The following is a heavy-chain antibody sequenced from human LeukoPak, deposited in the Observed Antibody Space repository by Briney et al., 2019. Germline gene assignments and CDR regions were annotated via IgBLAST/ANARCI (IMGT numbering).Heavy chain of an antibody. J-gene: IGHJ4*02. CDR3: ARVGWRGYCSGGSCYDY. Sequence: GGSLRLSCAASGFTFSSYSMNWVRQAPGKGLEWVSYISSSSTIYYADSVKGRFTISRDNAKNSLYLQMNSLGAEDTAVYYCARVGWRGYCSGGSCYDYWGQGTLVTVSS. CDR2: ISSSSTI. D-gene: IGHD2-15*01. V-gene: IGHV3-48*04. CDR1: GFTFSSYS.